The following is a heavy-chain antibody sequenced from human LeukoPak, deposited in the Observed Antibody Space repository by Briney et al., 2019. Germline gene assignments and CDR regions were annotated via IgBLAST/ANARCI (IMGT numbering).Heavy chain of an antibody. V-gene: IGHV4-34*01. J-gene: IGHJ6*03. CDR2: INHSGST. CDR1: GESFIGYY. CDR3: ASSSYCTNGVCYPHYYYYYMDV. Sequence: SETLSLTCAVYGESFIGYYWTWIRQSPGKGLEWIGEINHSGSTNYNPSLKSRVTVSVDTSKNQFSLKLSSVTAADTAVYYCASSSYCTNGVCYPHYYYYYMDVWGQGTLVTVSS. D-gene: IGHD2-8*01.